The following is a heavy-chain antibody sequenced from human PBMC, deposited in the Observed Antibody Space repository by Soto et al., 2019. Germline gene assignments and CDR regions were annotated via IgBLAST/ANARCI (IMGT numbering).Heavy chain of an antibody. J-gene: IGHJ4*02. D-gene: IGHD1-1*01. CDR3: ATGLGNPSYFAY. Sequence: PACSPRLSFAASGFTFSSYAMSWVRQAPGKGLEWVSIISGNSVTIEYADSAKGRFTISRDNSKNILYLEMGSLRAEDTAVYYCATGLGNPSYFAYWGQGTLVTVSS. CDR2: ISGNSVTI. CDR1: GFTFSSYA. V-gene: IGHV3-23*01.